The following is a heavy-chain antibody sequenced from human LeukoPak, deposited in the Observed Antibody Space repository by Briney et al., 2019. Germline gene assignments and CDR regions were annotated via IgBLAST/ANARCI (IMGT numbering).Heavy chain of an antibody. D-gene: IGHD6-6*01. Sequence: SETLSLTCTVSGGSVSSGSNYWSWIRQPPGKRLEWIGYIYYSGSTNYNPSLNSRVTISLDTSKNQFSLNLSSVAAADTAVYYCARFGTSSSRFFDQWGQGTLVTVSS. CDR1: GGSVSSGSNY. CDR3: ARFGTSSSRFFDQ. V-gene: IGHV4-61*01. CDR2: IYYSGST. J-gene: IGHJ4*02.